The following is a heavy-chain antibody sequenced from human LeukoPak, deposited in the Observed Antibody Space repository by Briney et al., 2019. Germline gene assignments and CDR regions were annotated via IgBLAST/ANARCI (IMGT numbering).Heavy chain of an antibody. Sequence: PGGSLRLSCAASGFTFSSYWMSWVRQAPGKGLEWVANIKQDGSAKYYVDSVKGRFTISRDNAKNSLSLQMNSLRAEDTAVYYCGRDYELDYVWGSYRYQPLNYWGQGTLVTVSS. J-gene: IGHJ4*02. CDR1: GFTFSSYW. CDR2: IKQDGSAK. V-gene: IGHV3-7*01. D-gene: IGHD3-16*02. CDR3: GRDYELDYVWGSYRYQPLNY.